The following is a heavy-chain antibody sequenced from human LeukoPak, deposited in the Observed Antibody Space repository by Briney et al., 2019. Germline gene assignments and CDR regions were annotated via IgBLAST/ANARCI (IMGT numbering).Heavy chain of an antibody. CDR2: IQNDGNNR. J-gene: IGHJ4*02. V-gene: IGHV3-30*02. CDR1: GFTSSSYA. Sequence: GRSLRPSCAASGFTSSSYATHWVRQAPGKGLECVAFIQNDGNNRKYTDSVKGRFTISRDNSKNTLYLQMNSLRTEDTAVYYCARDWGTSSLYLVNWGQGTLVTVSS. CDR3: ARDWGTSSLYLVN. D-gene: IGHD6-6*01.